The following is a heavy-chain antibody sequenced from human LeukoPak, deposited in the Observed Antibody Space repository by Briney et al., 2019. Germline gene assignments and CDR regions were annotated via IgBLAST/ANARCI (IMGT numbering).Heavy chain of an antibody. CDR3: ARYLLNGDLDY. D-gene: IGHD4-17*01. CDR1: GFTVSSNY. Sequence: GGSLRLSRAASGFTVSSNYMSWVRQAPGKGLESVSVIYSGGSTYYADSVKGRFTISRDNSKNTLYLQMNSLRAEDTAVYYCARYLLNGDLDYWGQGTLVTVSS. V-gene: IGHV3-53*01. J-gene: IGHJ4*02. CDR2: IYSGGST.